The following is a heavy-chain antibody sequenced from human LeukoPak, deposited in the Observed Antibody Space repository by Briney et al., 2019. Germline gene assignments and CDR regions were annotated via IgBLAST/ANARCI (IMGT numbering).Heavy chain of an antibody. V-gene: IGHV4-59*01. CDR2: IYYSGSA. CDR3: ARGHVDTAMVTTYYYGMDV. D-gene: IGHD5-18*01. Sequence: SETLSLTCAVYGGSFSGYYWSWIRQPPGKGLEWIGYIYYSGSANYNPSLKSRVTISVDTSKNQFSLKLSSVSAADTAVYYCARGHVDTAMVTTYYYGMDVWGQGTTVTVSS. CDR1: GGSFSGYY. J-gene: IGHJ6*02.